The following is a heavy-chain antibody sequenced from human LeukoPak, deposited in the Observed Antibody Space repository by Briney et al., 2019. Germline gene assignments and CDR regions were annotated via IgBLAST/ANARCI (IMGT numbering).Heavy chain of an antibody. CDR1: GFTFDNYA. CDR3: AKVRGTYSSGYFFDY. CDR2: ISWNSGYI. D-gene: IGHD6-19*01. Sequence: GGSLRLSCAASGFTFDNYAMHWVRQAPGKGLEWLSIISWNSGYIGYADSVKGRFTISRDNAKKSLDLQMNSLRAEDTAFYYCAKVRGTYSSGYFFDYWGQGTLVAVPS. J-gene: IGHJ4*02. V-gene: IGHV3-9*01.